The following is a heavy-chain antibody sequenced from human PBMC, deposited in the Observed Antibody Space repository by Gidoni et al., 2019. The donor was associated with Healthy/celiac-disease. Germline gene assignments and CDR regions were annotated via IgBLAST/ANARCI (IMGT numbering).Heavy chain of an antibody. D-gene: IGHD6-13*01. J-gene: IGHJ4*02. CDR1: GGSISSSSYY. Sequence: QLQLQESGPGLLKPSETLSLTCPFSGGSISSSSYYWGWIRQPPGKGLEWIGSIYYSGSTDDNPSLKSRVTISVDTSKNQFSLKLSSGTAADTAVYYCARLYSSSWYFYYWGQGTMVTVSS. V-gene: IGHV4-39*01. CDR3: ARLYSSSWYFYY. CDR2: IYYSGST.